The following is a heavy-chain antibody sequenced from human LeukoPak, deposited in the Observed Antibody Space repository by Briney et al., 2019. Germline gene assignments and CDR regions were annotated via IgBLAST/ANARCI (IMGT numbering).Heavy chain of an antibody. V-gene: IGHV1-69*13. CDR3: AFATIWPAPPRI. Sequence: ASVKVSCKASGGTFSSYAISWVRQAPGQGLEWMGGIIPIFGTANYAQKFQGRVTITADESTSTAYMELSSLRSEDTAVYYCAFATIWPAPPRIWGQGTMVTVSS. D-gene: IGHD5-24*01. CDR1: GGTFSSYA. CDR2: IIPIFGTA. J-gene: IGHJ3*02.